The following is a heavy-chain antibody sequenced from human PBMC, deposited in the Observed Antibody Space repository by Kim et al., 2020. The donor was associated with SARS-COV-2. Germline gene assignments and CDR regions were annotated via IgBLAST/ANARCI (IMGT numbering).Heavy chain of an antibody. Sequence: SVKVSCKASGCTFSDFAITWVRQAPGQGLEWLGRMNPVLGKTNYAQRFQGRATITTDTSSTTFDMELSNLTSGDTAVYYCARDIGVIPADFHPSLYVW. CDR3: ARDIGVIPADFHPSLYV. V-gene: IGHV1-69*04. CDR1: GCTFSDFA. D-gene: IGHD3-16*02. CDR2: MNPVLGKT. J-gene: IGHJ6*01.